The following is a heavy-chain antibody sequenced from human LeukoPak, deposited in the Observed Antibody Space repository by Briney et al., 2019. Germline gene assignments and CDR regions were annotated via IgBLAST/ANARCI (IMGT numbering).Heavy chain of an antibody. V-gene: IGHV1-8*01. CDR3: ARGGECSGGSCYIPYYYYYYYYMDV. Sequence: ASVKASCKASGYTFTSYDINWVRQATGQGLEWMGWMNPNSGNTGYAQKLQGRVPMTRNTSISTAYMELSSLRSEDTAVYYCARGGECSGGSCYIPYYYYYYYYMDVWGKGTTVTVSS. CDR1: GYTFTSYD. J-gene: IGHJ6*03. CDR2: MNPNSGNT. D-gene: IGHD2-15*01.